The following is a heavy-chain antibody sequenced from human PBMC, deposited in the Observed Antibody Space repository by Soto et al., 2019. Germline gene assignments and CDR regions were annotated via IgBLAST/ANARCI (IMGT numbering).Heavy chain of an antibody. V-gene: IGHV4-34*01. D-gene: IGHD2-2*01. CDR3: ARVVVPAAIPGTWFDP. CDR1: GWSFSGYY. CDR2: INHSGST. J-gene: IGHJ5*02. Sequence: AETLSLTCAVYGWSFSGYYWSWIRQPPGKGLEWIGEINHSGSTNYNPSLKSRVTISVDTSKNQFSLKLSSVTAADTAVYYCARVVVPAAIPGTWFDPWGQGTLVTVSS.